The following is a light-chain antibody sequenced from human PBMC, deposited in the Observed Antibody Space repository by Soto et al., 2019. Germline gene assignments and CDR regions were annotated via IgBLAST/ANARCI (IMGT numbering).Light chain of an antibody. CDR1: QSISTF. J-gene: IGKJ4*01. CDR3: LKSYTTPLT. V-gene: IGKV1-39*01. CDR2: AAS. Sequence: DIQLTQSPSSLSTSVGDRVTITCRASQSISTFLNWYQQKPGKAPKLLIYAASSLQSGVPSRFSSSGSETDFTLTISSLQPEDFATYYCLKSYTTPLTLGGGTKVEIQ.